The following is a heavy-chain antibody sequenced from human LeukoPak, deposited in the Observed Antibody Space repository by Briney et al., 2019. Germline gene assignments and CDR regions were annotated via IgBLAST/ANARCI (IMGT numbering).Heavy chain of an antibody. CDR2: ISSNGGST. Sequence: GGSLRPSCAASGFTFSSYAMHWVRQAPGKGLEYVSAISSNGGSTYYADSVKGRFTISRDNSKNTLYLQMGSLRAEDMAVYYCARGDYDILTGYGDAFDIWGQGTMVTVSS. CDR1: GFTFSSYA. V-gene: IGHV3-64*02. D-gene: IGHD3-9*01. CDR3: ARGDYDILTGYGDAFDI. J-gene: IGHJ3*02.